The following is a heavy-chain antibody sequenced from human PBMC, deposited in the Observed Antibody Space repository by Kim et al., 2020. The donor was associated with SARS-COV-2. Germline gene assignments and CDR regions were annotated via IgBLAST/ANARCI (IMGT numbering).Heavy chain of an antibody. J-gene: IGHJ4*02. CDR3: ARSPSITMVRGVWHFDY. V-gene: IGHV1-18*01. CDR2: ISAYNGNT. CDR1: GYTFTSYG. D-gene: IGHD3-10*01. Sequence: ASVKVSCKASGYTFTSYGISWVRQAPGQGLEWMGWISAYNGNTNYAQKLQGRVTMTTDTSTSTAYMELRSLRSDDTAVYYCARSPSITMVRGVWHFDYWGQGTLVTVSS.